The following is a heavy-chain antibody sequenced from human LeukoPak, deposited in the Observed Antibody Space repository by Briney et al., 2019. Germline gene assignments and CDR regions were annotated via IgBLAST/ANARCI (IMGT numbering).Heavy chain of an antibody. J-gene: IGHJ4*02. V-gene: IGHV3-20*04. Sequence: GGSLRLSCAGSGFTFDDYGISWVRQSPGKGLEGVSGINWNGGSTVYADSVKGRFTISRDNAKNSLYLQMNSLRAEDTALYYCARESGDTYYYDSSGYPFDYWGQGTLVTVSS. CDR3: ARESGDTYYYDSSGYPFDY. D-gene: IGHD3-22*01. CDR2: INWNGGST. CDR1: GFTFDDYG.